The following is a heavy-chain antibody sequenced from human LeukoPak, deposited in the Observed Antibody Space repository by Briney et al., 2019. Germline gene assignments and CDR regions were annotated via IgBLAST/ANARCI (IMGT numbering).Heavy chain of an antibody. CDR1: GYTFTSYY. J-gene: IGHJ4*02. CDR3: ARSYSSSWYHFDY. Sequence: GASVKVSCKASGYTFTSYYMHWVRQAPGQGLEWMGIINPSGGSTSYAQKFQGRVTITRDTSASTAYMELSSLRSEDTAVYYCARSYSSSWYHFDYWGQGTLVTVPS. D-gene: IGHD6-13*01. V-gene: IGHV1-46*01. CDR2: INPSGGST.